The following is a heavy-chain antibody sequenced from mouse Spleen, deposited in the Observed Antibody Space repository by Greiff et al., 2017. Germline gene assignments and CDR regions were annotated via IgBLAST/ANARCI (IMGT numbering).Heavy chain of an antibody. CDR3: ARGDRDYGNYLYYFDY. D-gene: IGHD2-1*01. CDR2: INPSNGGT. CDR1: GYTFTSYW. J-gene: IGHJ2*01. Sequence: VQLQQPGTELVKPGASVKLSCKASGYTFTSYWMHWVKQRPGQGLEWIGNINPSNGGTNYNEKFKSKATLTVDKSSSTAYMQLSSLTSEDSAVYYCARGDRDYGNYLYYFDYWGQGTTLTVSS. V-gene: IGHV1-53*01.